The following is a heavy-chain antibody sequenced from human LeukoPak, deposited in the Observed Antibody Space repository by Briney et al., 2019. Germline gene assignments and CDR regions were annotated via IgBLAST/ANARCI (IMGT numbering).Heavy chain of an antibody. CDR3: ARASLSEIIAAEAFFDS. J-gene: IGHJ4*02. Sequence: PGGSLRLSCAASGFAFRSYSMSWVRQAPGKGLEWVSSISGSSTYIYSANSLKGRFSISRDNAKNSLYLQMNSLRAEDTAVYFCARASLSEIIAAEAFFDSWGQGTLVTVSS. CDR2: ISGSSTYI. V-gene: IGHV3-21*01. D-gene: IGHD6-13*01. CDR1: GFAFRSYS.